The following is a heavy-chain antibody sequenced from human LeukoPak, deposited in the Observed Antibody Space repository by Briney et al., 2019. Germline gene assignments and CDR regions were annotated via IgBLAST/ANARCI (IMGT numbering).Heavy chain of an antibody. CDR2: ISSSSSYI. V-gene: IGHV3-21*01. J-gene: IGHJ4*02. D-gene: IGHD4-17*01. CDR3: ARGPGKDYGDFDY. CDR1: GFTFSSYS. Sequence: PGGSLRLSCAASGFTFSSYSMDWVRQAPGKGLEWVSSISSSSSYIYYADSLKGRFTISRDNAENSIYLHMNSLRAEDTAIYYCARGPGKDYGDFDYWGQGTLVTVSS.